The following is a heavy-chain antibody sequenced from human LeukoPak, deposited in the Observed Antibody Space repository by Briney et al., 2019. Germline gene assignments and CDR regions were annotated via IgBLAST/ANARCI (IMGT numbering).Heavy chain of an antibody. Sequence: PGGSLRLSCAASGFSFSDYDMHWVRQAPGKGLEWVTFIRYDGTNTYADSVKGRFTISRDNSKNTVYLQMNSLRAEDTAVYYCAELGITMIGGVWGKGTTVTISS. CDR2: IRYDGTNT. D-gene: IGHD3-10*02. J-gene: IGHJ6*04. CDR3: AELGITMIGGV. CDR1: GFSFSDYD. V-gene: IGHV3-30*02.